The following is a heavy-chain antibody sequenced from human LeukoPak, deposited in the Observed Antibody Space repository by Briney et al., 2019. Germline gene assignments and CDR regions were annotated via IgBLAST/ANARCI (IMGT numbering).Heavy chain of an antibody. CDR2: IYYSGSS. Sequence: SETLSLTCTVSGGSISSSNYYWGWIRQPPGKGLEWIGTIYYSGSSYYNPSLKSRVAISVDTSKNQFSLKLSSVTAADTAVYYCLLRLGELSLSPIYYYGMDVWGQGTTVTVSS. D-gene: IGHD3-16*02. CDR3: LLRLGELSLSPIYYYGMDV. J-gene: IGHJ6*02. CDR1: GGSISSSNYY. V-gene: IGHV4-39*01.